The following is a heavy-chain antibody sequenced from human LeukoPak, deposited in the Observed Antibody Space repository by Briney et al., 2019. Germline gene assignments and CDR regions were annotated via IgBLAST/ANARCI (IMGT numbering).Heavy chain of an antibody. J-gene: IGHJ6*02. CDR1: GFTFYNYA. CDR3: ARSTLSSTSCFRLALCYYYGMDV. D-gene: IGHD2-2*01. Sequence: GGSLRLSCAASGFTFYNYAMSWVRQTPGKGLEWVANIKQDGSEKYYVDSVKGRFTISRDNAKNSLYLQMNSLRAEDTAVYYCARSTLSSTSCFRLALCYYYGMDVWGQGTTVTVSS. CDR2: IKQDGSEK. V-gene: IGHV3-7*03.